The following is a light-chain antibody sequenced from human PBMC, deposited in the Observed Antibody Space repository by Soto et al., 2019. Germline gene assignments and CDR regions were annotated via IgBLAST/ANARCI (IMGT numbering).Light chain of an antibody. V-gene: IGKV3-20*01. CDR3: QQYGSSSWT. CDR1: QSVSSSY. CDR2: GAS. J-gene: IGKJ1*01. Sequence: QSPATLALSPGERATLSCTTPQSVSSSYLDWCQQKPGQAPRLLIYGASSRATGIPDRFSGSGPGTDFTLTISRLEPEDFAVYYCQQYGSSSWTFGQGTKV.